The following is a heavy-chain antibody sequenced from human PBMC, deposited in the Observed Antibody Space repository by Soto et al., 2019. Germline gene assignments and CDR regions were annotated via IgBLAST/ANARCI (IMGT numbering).Heavy chain of an antibody. J-gene: IGHJ5*02. D-gene: IGHD6-6*01. V-gene: IGHV4-31*03. CDR3: ASSAETYSSSSVWFDP. CDR1: GGSISSGGYY. Sequence: SETLSLTCTVSGGSISSGGYYWSWIRQHPGKGLEWIGYIYYSGSTYYKPSLKNRVTISVDTSKNKFSLKLSSVTAADTAVYYCASSAETYSSSSVWFDPWGQGTLVTVSS. CDR2: IYYSGST.